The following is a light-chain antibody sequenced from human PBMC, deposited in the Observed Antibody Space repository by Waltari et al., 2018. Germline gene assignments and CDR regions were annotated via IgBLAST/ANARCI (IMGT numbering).Light chain of an antibody. Sequence: EIVMTQSPATLSVSPGDRATLSCRASQSVASNLAWYQQKPGQAPRPLIYDASSRATGIPARFSGSGSGTDFTLTISGVEPDDFAVYYCQQGSNWLTFGGGTKVEIK. CDR2: DAS. CDR1: QSVASN. J-gene: IGKJ4*01. CDR3: QQGSNWLT. V-gene: IGKV3-11*01.